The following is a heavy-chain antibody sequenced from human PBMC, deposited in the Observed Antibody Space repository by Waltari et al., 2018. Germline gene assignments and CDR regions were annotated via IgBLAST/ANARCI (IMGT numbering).Heavy chain of an antibody. CDR2: IIPILGIA. J-gene: IGHJ2*01. D-gene: IGHD6-6*01. CDR1: GGTFSSYA. Sequence: QVQLVQSGAEVKKPGSSVKVSCKASGGTFSSYAISWVRQAPGQGVEGRGGIIPILGIANYAQKFQGRVTITADESTSTAYMELSSLRSEDTAVYYCASRRYSSSSVVYWYFDLWGRGTLVTVSS. CDR3: ASRRYSSSSVVYWYFDL. V-gene: IGHV1-69*04.